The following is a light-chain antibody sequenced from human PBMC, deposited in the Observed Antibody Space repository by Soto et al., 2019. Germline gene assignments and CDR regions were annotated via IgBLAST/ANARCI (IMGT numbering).Light chain of an antibody. V-gene: IGKV1-9*01. CDR3: PQLSYYPPT. CDR1: QDVSSY. J-gene: IGKJ2*01. Sequence: IQMTQSPSSLSAAVGDRVTITCRASQDVSSYLVWYQQKPGRAPELLLYAASTLQSRVPLRFSGSGSGTEFHRHISSLQAEAFATYYCPQLSYYPPTFGQGTKLEIK. CDR2: AAS.